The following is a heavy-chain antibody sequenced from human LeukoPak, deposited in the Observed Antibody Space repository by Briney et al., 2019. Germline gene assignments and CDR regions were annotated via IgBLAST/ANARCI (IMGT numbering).Heavy chain of an antibody. CDR2: IYPGDSDT. D-gene: IGHD6-19*01. CDR1: GYSFTSYW. Sequence: GESLKISCKGSGYSFTSYWIGWVRQMPGKGLEWMGFIYPGDSDTRYSPSFQGQVTISADKSISTAYLQWSSLKASDTAMYYCASSSSPVAGADDAFDIWGQGTMVTVSS. CDR3: ASSSSPVAGADDAFDI. J-gene: IGHJ3*02. V-gene: IGHV5-51*01.